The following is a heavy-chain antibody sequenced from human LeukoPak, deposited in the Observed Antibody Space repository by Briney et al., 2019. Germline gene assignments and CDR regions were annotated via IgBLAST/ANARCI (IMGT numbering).Heavy chain of an antibody. CDR3: ARNLWFGESTDAFNI. D-gene: IGHD3-10*01. V-gene: IGHV1-2*02. Sequence: ASVKVSCKASGYTFTSYYMYWVRQAPGQGLEWMGWINPNSGGINYAQDFQGRVTLTRDTSISTAYMELSRLRSDDTAMYYCARNLWFGESTDAFNIWGQGTMVTVSS. CDR2: INPNSGGI. J-gene: IGHJ3*02. CDR1: GYTFTSYY.